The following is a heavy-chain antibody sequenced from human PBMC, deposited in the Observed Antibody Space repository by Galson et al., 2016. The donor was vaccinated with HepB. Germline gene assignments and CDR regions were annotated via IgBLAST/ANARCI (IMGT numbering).Heavy chain of an antibody. V-gene: IGHV3-74*01. CDR3: VRDHSVVPATAYNWFDP. CDR2: INSDGTIS. J-gene: IGHJ5*02. D-gene: IGHD2-21*02. CDR1: GFAFSSHW. Sequence: SLRLSCAASGFAFSSHWMHWVRQAPGKGLMWVARINSDGTISTYADSVKGRFTISRDNAKNTLYLEMNSLRAEDTAVYNCVRDHSVVPATAYNWFDPWGQGTLFTVSS.